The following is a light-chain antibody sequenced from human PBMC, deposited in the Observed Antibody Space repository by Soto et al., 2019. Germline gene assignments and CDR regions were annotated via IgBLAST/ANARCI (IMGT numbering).Light chain of an antibody. J-gene: IGLJ1*01. CDR2: EVT. Sequence: QSVLTQPASVSGSPGQSITISCSGTTSDVGIVSWYQHHPGKAPKLMIHEVTKRPSGVSDRFSGSKSGNSASLTISGLQAEDEADYFCCSFGGSGYVFGIGTKVTVL. V-gene: IGLV2-23*02. CDR3: CSFGGSGYV. CDR1: TSDVGI.